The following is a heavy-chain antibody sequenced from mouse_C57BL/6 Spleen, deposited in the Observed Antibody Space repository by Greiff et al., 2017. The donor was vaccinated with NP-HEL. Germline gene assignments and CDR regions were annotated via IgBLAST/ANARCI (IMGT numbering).Heavy chain of an antibody. Sequence: EVMLVESGPELVKPGASVKISCKASGYSFTGYYMNWVKQSPEKSLEWIGEINPSTGGTTYNQKFKAKATLTVDKSSSTAYMQLKSLTSEDSAVYYCARVPVYYDYDWFAYWGQGTLVTVSA. CDR1: GYSFTGYY. J-gene: IGHJ3*01. CDR3: ARVPVYYDYDWFAY. D-gene: IGHD2-4*01. V-gene: IGHV1-42*01. CDR2: INPSTGGT.